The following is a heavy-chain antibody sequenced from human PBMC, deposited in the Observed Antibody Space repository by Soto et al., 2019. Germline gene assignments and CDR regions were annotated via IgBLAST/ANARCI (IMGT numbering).Heavy chain of an antibody. D-gene: IGHD2-15*01. Sequence: GGSLRLSCTASGFTFSNAWMSWVRQAPGKGLEWVGRIKSKTDGGTTDYAAPVKGRFTISRDDSKNTLYLQMNSLKTEDTAVYYCTTDRVDFVVVVAAEYFQHWGQGTLVTVSS. CDR1: GFTFSNAW. J-gene: IGHJ1*01. CDR2: IKSKTDGGTT. V-gene: IGHV3-15*01. CDR3: TTDRVDFVVVVAAEYFQH.